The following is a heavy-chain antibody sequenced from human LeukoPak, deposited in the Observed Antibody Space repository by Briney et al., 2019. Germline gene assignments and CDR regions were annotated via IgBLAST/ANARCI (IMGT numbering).Heavy chain of an antibody. CDR1: GYTFTGYY. V-gene: IGHV1-2*02. CDR2: INPNSGGT. Sequence: ASVKVSCKASGYTFTGYYMHWVRQAPGQGLEWMGWINPNSGGTNYAQKFQGRATMTRDTSISTAYMELSRLTSDDTAVYYCARGTACSGSSCSCDYWGQGTLVTVSS. CDR3: ARGTACSGSSCSCDY. J-gene: IGHJ4*02. D-gene: IGHD2-15*01.